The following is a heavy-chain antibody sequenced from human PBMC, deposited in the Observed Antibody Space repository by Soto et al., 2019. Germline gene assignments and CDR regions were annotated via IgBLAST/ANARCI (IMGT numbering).Heavy chain of an antibody. CDR3: AKGGSAALISAAGTGNWFDP. V-gene: IGHV3-9*01. Sequence: EVHLVESGGGLVQPGRSLKLSCVASGFTFDDYAMYWVRQAPGKGPEWVSGISWSGTNIAYADSVKGRFTISRDNAKNTLYLRMNRLRADDTAMYYCAKGGSAALISAAGTGNWFDPWGQGSLVTVSS. J-gene: IGHJ5*02. CDR2: ISWSGTNI. CDR1: GFTFDDYA. D-gene: IGHD6-13*01.